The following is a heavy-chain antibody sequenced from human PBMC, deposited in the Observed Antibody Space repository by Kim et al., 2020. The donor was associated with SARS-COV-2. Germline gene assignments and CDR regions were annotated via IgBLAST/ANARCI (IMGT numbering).Heavy chain of an antibody. J-gene: IGHJ6*02. D-gene: IGHD6-13*01. V-gene: IGHV3-23*01. CDR3: AKERRTGYSSSWRSYYYYGMDV. CDR1: GFTFSSYA. CDR2: ISGSGGST. Sequence: GGSLRLSCAASGFTFSSYAMSWVRQAPGKGLEWVSAISGSGGSTYYADSVKGRFTISRDNSKNTLYLQMNSLRAEDTAVYYCAKERRTGYSSSWRSYYYYGMDVWGQGTTVTVSS.